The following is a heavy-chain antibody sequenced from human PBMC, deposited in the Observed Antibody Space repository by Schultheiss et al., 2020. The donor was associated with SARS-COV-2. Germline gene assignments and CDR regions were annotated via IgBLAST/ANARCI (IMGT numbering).Heavy chain of an antibody. D-gene: IGHD2-2*01. CDR1: GGSISSGGYY. CDR3: AREPLSLGY. V-gene: IGHV4-39*07. Sequence: SETLSLTCTVSGGSISSGGYYWSWIRQPPGKGLEWIGEINHSGSTNYNPSLKSRVTISVDTSKNQFSLKLSSVTAADTAVYYCAREPLSLGYWGQGTLVTVSS. J-gene: IGHJ4*02. CDR2: INHSGST.